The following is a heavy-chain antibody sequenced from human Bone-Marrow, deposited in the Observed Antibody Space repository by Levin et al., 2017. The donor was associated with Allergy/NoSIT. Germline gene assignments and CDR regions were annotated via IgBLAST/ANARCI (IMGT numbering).Heavy chain of an antibody. J-gene: IGHJ4*02. CDR2: ISGSGGNT. Sequence: PGGSLRLSCAASGFIFSNYAMNWVRQAPGKGLEWVSQISGSGGNTHYADSVKGRFTFSRDNSKNTQYLQMNSLRAEDTAVYYCAGYDTSAYHSPFDYWGQGTLVTVSS. V-gene: IGHV3-23*01. CDR1: GFIFSNYA. CDR3: AGYDTSAYHSPFDY. D-gene: IGHD3-22*01.